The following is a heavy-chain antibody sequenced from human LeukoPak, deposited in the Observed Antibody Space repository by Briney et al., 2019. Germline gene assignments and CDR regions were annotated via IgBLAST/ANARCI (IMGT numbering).Heavy chain of an antibody. V-gene: IGHV4-34*01. D-gene: IGHD2-21*02. CDR3: ARVRGDSPYSFDY. CDR2: INHSGST. Sequence: PSETLSLTCALYGGSFSGYYWSWIRQPPGKGLEWIGEINHSGSTNYNPSLKSRVTISVDTSKNQFSLKLSSVTAADTAVYYCARVRGDSPYSFDYWGQGTLVTVSS. J-gene: IGHJ4*02. CDR1: GGSFSGYY.